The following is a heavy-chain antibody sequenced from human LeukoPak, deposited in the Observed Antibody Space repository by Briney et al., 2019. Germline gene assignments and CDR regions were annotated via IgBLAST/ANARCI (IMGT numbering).Heavy chain of an antibody. CDR2: ISGSGGST. V-gene: IGHV3-23*01. CDR1: GFTFSSYA. J-gene: IGHJ4*02. Sequence: GGSLRLSCAASGFTFSSYAMSWIRQAPGKGLEWVSAISGSGGSTYYADSVKGRFTISRDNSKNTLYLQMNSLRAEDTAVYYCAIDFWSGYPFDYWGQGTLVTVSS. D-gene: IGHD3-3*01. CDR3: AIDFWSGYPFDY.